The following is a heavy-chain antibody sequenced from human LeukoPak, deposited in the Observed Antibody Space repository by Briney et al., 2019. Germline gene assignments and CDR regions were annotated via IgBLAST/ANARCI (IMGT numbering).Heavy chain of an antibody. V-gene: IGHV3-48*02. CDR1: GFSISPYS. J-gene: IGHJ4*02. CDR3: ARVLQWLGYYFDY. D-gene: IGHD6-19*01. Sequence: GGSLRLSCAASGFSISPYSMHWVRQAPGKGLEWVSYITGSGSSKYYADSVKGRFTISRDNAKNSLYLQMNSLRDEDTAVYYCARVLQWLGYYFDYWGQGTLVTVSS. CDR2: ITGSGSSK.